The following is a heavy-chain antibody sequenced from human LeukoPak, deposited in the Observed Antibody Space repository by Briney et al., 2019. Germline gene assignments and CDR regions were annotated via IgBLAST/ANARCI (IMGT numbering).Heavy chain of an antibody. D-gene: IGHD5-12*01. CDR1: GGTFSSYA. Sequence: SVKVSCKASGGTFSSYAISWVRQAPGQGLEWMGGVIPIFGTENYAQKFQGRVTMTRDMSTSTVYMELSSLRSEDTAVYYCARDRSGYDRDAFDIWGQGTMVTVSS. J-gene: IGHJ3*02. V-gene: IGHV1-69*05. CDR2: VIPIFGTE. CDR3: ARDRSGYDRDAFDI.